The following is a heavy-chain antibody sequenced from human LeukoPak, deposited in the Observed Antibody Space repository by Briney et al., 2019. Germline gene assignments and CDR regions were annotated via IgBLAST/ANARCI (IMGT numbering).Heavy chain of an antibody. V-gene: IGHV1-8*02. CDR3: ARGPFGGDAFDI. CDR2: MNTNSGNT. Sequence: ASVKVSCKASGYSFTGYYIHWVRQAPGQGLEWMGWMNTNSGNTGYAQKFQGRVTMTRNTSISTAYMELRSLRPEDTAVYYCARGPFGGDAFDIWGQGTMVTVSS. D-gene: IGHD3-10*01. J-gene: IGHJ3*02. CDR1: GYSFTGYY.